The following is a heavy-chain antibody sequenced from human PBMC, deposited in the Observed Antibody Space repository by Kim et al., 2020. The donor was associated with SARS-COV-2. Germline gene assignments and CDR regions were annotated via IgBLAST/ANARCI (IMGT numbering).Heavy chain of an antibody. V-gene: IGHV3-49*04. CDR2: IRSKAYGGTT. Sequence: GGSLRLSCTASGFTFGDYAMSWVRQAPGKGLEWVGFIRSKAYGGTTEYAASVKGRFTISRDDSKSIAYLQMNSLKTEVTAVYYCTPTYYYGSGSKMWFDPWGQGTLVTVSS. CDR3: TPTYYYGSGSKMWFDP. J-gene: IGHJ5*02. D-gene: IGHD3-10*01. CDR1: GFTFGDYA.